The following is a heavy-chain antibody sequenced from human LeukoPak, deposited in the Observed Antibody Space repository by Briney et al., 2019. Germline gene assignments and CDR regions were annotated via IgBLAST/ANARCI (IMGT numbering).Heavy chain of an antibody. CDR2: ISSSSTIK. CDR1: GFSFSSYS. CDR3: AGTDSGSYSRWFDY. V-gene: IGHV3-48*01. J-gene: IGHJ4*02. D-gene: IGHD1-26*01. Sequence: PGGSLRLSCAASGFSFSSYSMKWVRQAPGKGLEWVSYISSSSTIKYYADSVKGRFTVSRDNAKNSLYLQINSLRAEDTAVYYCAGTDSGSYSRWFDYWGQGTLVTVSS.